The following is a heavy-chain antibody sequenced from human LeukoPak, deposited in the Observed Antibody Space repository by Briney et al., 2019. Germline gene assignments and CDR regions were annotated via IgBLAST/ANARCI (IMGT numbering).Heavy chain of an antibody. J-gene: IGHJ6*02. CDR2: ISSSSSYI. D-gene: IGHD5-12*01. CDR1: GFTFSSYS. Sequence: GGSLRLSCAASGFTFSSYSMNWVRQAPGKGLEWVSSISSSSSYIYYADSVKGRFTISRDNAKNSLYLQMNSLRAEDTAVYYCASTPGGYSGYDWDVWGQGTTVTVSS. CDR3: ASTPGGYSGYDWDV. V-gene: IGHV3-21*01.